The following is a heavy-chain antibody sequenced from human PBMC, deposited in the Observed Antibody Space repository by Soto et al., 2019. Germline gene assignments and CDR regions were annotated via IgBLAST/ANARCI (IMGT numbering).Heavy chain of an antibody. J-gene: IGHJ4*02. D-gene: IGHD3-10*01. V-gene: IGHV3-72*01. CDR1: GFTFSDHY. CDR2: TRNKANSYTT. Sequence: PGGSLRLSCAASGFTFSDHYMDWVRQAPGKGLEWVGRTRNKANSYTTEYVASVKGRFTISRDDTKNSLYLQMNSLKTEDTAVYYCARANAGSGHFDYWGQGTLVTVSS. CDR3: ARANAGSGHFDY.